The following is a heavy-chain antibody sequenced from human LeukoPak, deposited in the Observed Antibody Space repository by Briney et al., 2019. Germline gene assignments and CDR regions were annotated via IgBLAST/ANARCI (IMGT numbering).Heavy chain of an antibody. CDR1: GGSISSSSYY. Sequence: SETLSLTCTVSGGSISSSSYYWGWIRQPPGKGLEWIGSIYYSGSTYYNPSLKSRVTISVDTSKNQFSLKLSSVTAADTAVYYCARHGRIAARPAYWGQGTLVTVSS. D-gene: IGHD6-6*01. J-gene: IGHJ4*02. V-gene: IGHV4-39*01. CDR2: IYYSGST. CDR3: ARHGRIAARPAY.